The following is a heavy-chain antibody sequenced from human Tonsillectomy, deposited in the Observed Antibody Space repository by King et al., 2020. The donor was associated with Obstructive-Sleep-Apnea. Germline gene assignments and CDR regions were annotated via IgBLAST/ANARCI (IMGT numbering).Heavy chain of an antibody. CDR2: IYYSGST. Sequence: QLQESGPGLVKPSQTLSLTCTVSGGSISSGDYYWSWIRQPPGKGLEWIGYIYYSGSTYYNPSLKSRVIISVDTSKNQFSLKLSSVTAADTAVYYCARGRSSSWYGEERTEDVDYWGQGTLVTVSS. D-gene: IGHD6-13*01. CDR1: GGSISSGDYY. V-gene: IGHV4-30-4*01. CDR3: ARGRSSSWYGEERTEDVDY. J-gene: IGHJ4*02.